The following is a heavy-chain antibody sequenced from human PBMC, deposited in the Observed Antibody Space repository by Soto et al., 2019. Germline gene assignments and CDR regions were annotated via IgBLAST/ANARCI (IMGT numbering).Heavy chain of an antibody. CDR2: IFSNDEK. D-gene: IGHD6-6*01. Sequence: QVTLKESGPVLVKPTETLTLTCTVSGFSLSNARMGVSWIRQPPGKAMKWLAHIFSNDEKSYSTSLKSWLTISKDTSKRPVVLTMTNMDPVDTVTYYCARIMGRIAARDYYYDMDVWGNGTTLTVSS. J-gene: IGHJ6*03. V-gene: IGHV2-26*01. CDR3: ARIMGRIAARDYYYDMDV. CDR1: GFSLSNARMG.